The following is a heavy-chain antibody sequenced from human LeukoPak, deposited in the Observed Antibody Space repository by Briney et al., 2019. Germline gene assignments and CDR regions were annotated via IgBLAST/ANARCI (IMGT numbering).Heavy chain of an antibody. CDR3: ARDPLRYLRVGHYDY. J-gene: IGHJ4*02. D-gene: IGHD3-9*01. V-gene: IGHV3-21*01. CDR2: IDYDSSHI. CDR1: GFTFSNSA. Sequence: GGSLRLSCAASGFTFSNSAMNWVRQVPGKGLEWVSSIDYDSSHIYYAASVRGRFTISRDNARNSVYLQMSSLRVEDTAIYYCARDPLRYLRVGHYDYWGQGTLVAVSS.